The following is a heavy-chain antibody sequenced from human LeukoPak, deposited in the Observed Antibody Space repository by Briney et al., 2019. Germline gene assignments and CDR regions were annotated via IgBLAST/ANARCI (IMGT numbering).Heavy chain of an antibody. Sequence: PGRSLRLSCAASGFTFDDYAMYWVRQAPGKGLEWVSSISWNSGNMYYVDSVKGRFTISRDNAKNSLSLQMNSLKPEDTALYYCAKGPGLGAGKRYLDLWGRGTLVIVSS. CDR3: AKGPGLGAGKRYLDL. V-gene: IGHV3-9*01. D-gene: IGHD6-13*01. J-gene: IGHJ2*01. CDR1: GFTFDDYA. CDR2: ISWNSGNM.